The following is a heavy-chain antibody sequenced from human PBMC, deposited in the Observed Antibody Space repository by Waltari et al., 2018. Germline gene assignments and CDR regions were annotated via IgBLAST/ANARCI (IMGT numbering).Heavy chain of an antibody. J-gene: IGHJ3*02. Sequence: QVQLQESGPGLVKPSQTLSLTCTVSGGSISSGSYYWSWIRQPAGKGLEWIGYIYTSGSTTYNPSLKSRVTISVDTSKNQFSLKLSSVTAADTAVYYCARDTSRRGYSSGWYGAFDIWGQGTMVTVSS. CDR1: GGSISSGSYY. D-gene: IGHD6-19*01. CDR2: IYTSGST. V-gene: IGHV4-61*09. CDR3: ARDTSRRGYSSGWYGAFDI.